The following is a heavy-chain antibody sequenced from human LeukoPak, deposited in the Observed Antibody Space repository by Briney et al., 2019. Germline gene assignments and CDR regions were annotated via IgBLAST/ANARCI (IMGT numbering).Heavy chain of an antibody. J-gene: IGHJ4*02. CDR2: INPSGGST. V-gene: IGHV1-46*01. Sequence: ASVKVSCKASGYTFTGYYMHWVRQAPGQGLEWMGIINPSGGSTSYAQKFQGRVTMTRDMSTSTVYMELSSLRSEDTAVYYCARATYGPPFDYWGQGTLVTVSS. CDR1: GYTFTGYY. D-gene: IGHD3-10*01. CDR3: ARATYGPPFDY.